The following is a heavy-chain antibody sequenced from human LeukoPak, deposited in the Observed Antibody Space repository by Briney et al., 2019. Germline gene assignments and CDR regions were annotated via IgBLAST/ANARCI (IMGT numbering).Heavy chain of an antibody. J-gene: IGHJ4*02. D-gene: IGHD6-13*01. CDR2: IRYDGSNK. V-gene: IGHV3-30*02. CDR1: GFTFSSYG. Sequence: GGSLRLSCAASGFTFSSYGMHWVRQAPGKGLEWVAFIRYDGSNKYYADSVKGRFTISRDNSKNTLYLQMNSLRAEDTAVYYCAKDWHSSSWYFFDYWGQGTLVTVSS. CDR3: AKDWHSSSWYFFDY.